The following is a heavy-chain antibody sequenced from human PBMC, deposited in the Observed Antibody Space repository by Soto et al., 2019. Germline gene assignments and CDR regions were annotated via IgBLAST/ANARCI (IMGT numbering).Heavy chain of an antibody. CDR1: GYIFTSYE. Sequence: QVQLVQSGPEVKKPGASVKLSCKASGYIFTSYEIGWVRQAPGQGLEWMGWISAFKGYTKYPQRLQGRVNVTTDTPTSTAYMELRSLRSDDTAVYYCARVDDYYDSSGHYFTFFNYWGQGSLVTVSS. CDR3: ARVDDYYDSSGHYFTFFNY. D-gene: IGHD3-22*01. CDR2: ISAFKGYT. V-gene: IGHV1-18*01. J-gene: IGHJ4*02.